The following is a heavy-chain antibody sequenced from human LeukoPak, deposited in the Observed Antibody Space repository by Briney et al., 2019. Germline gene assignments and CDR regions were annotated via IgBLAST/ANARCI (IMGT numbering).Heavy chain of an antibody. V-gene: IGHV3-48*01. CDR2: ISSSSSTI. Sequence: GGSLRLSCAASGFTFSSYSMNWVRQAPGKGLEWVSYISSSSSTIYYADSVKGRFTISRDNSKSTLYIQMNSLRAEDTAVYYCARAKPKNMVRGLIMRRESRYYFDYWGQGTLVTVSS. D-gene: IGHD3-10*01. CDR3: ARAKPKNMVRGLIMRRESRYYFDY. J-gene: IGHJ4*02. CDR1: GFTFSSYS.